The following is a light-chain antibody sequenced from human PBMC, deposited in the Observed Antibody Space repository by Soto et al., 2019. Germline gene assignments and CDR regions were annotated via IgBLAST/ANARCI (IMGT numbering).Light chain of an antibody. J-gene: IGLJ1*01. Sequence: QSVLTEPPSVYEAPGQRVTISCTGSSSNIGAGYEAHWYQQVPGTAPKLLIYENNNRPSGVPDRFSGSQSGTSASLAITGLQAEDEAEYYCQSYDSSLSGYVFGTGTKVTVL. CDR1: SSNIGAGYE. V-gene: IGLV1-40*01. CDR3: QSYDSSLSGYV. CDR2: ENN.